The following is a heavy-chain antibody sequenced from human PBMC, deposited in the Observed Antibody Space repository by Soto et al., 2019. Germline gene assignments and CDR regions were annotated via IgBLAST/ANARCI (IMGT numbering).Heavy chain of an antibody. CDR2: IYPGDSDT. D-gene: IGHD4-17*01. CDR1: GYTFTSFW. Sequence: GESLKISCEASGYTFTSFWIGWVRQMPGKGLEWMGIIYPGDSDTKNNPSFRGQVTISADKSINTAYLQWSSLKASDTAMYYCARGATVTTGYTGVDFFDYWGQGTLVTVSS. J-gene: IGHJ4*02. V-gene: IGHV5-51*01. CDR3: ARGATVTTGYTGVDFFDY.